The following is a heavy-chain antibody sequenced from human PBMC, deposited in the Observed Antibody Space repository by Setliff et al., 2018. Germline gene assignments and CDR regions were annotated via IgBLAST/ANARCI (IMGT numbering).Heavy chain of an antibody. CDR3: ARGGDYCGGECYIPPPDSY. Sequence: GGSLRLSCAASGFTFSSYAMSWVRQAPGKGLEWVSAISGSGGSTYYADSVRGRFTISRDSSKNTLYLQMNSLRPEDTAVYYCARGGDYCGGECYIPPPDSYWGQGTLVTVSS. CDR1: GFTFSSYA. CDR2: ISGSGGST. J-gene: IGHJ4*02. D-gene: IGHD2-21*01. V-gene: IGHV3-23*01.